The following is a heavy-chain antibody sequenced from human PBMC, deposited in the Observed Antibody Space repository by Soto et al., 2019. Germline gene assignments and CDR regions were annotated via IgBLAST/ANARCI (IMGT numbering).Heavy chain of an antibody. CDR2: ISYDGSNK. D-gene: IGHD2-15*01. Sequence: CPRLCCAASAFTVCSYRMHGVRQDPGKGLEWVAVISYDGSNKYYADSVKGRFTISRDNSKNTLYLQMNSLRAEDTAVYYCAKGYCSGGSCYQIDPWGQGTLVTVSS. V-gene: IGHV3-30*18. CDR3: AKGYCSGGSCYQIDP. CDR1: AFTVCSYR. J-gene: IGHJ5*02.